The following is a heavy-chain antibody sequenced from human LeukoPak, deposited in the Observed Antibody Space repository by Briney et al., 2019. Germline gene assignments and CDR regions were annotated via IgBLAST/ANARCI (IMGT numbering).Heavy chain of an antibody. CDR1: GYRSTNYW. D-gene: IGHD1-26*01. V-gene: IGHV5-51*01. CDR3: ARPRQGIVGATGFDY. Sequence: GESLNISCNGSGYRSTNYWIGWVRQMPGKGLEWMGIIYPSDSDTSYSPSFQGQVTISADKSINPAYLQWSSLKAADTAMYYCARPRQGIVGATGFDYWGQGTLVTVSS. J-gene: IGHJ4*02. CDR2: IYPSDSDT.